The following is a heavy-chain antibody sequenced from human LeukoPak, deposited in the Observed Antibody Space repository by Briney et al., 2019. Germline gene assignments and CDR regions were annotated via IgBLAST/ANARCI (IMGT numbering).Heavy chain of an antibody. J-gene: IGHJ4*02. V-gene: IGHV3-23*01. CDR2: ISGGGSTI. D-gene: IGHD2-2*01. CDR3: AKDRLGYCSSTTCSLDY. CDR1: GFTFSSYA. Sequence: PGGSLRLSCIASGFTFSSYALTWVRQAPGKGLEWVSAISGGGSTIYYADSVKGRFTISRDNSKNTLYLQMNSLRAEDTAVYYCAKDRLGYCSSTTCSLDYWGQGTLVTVSS.